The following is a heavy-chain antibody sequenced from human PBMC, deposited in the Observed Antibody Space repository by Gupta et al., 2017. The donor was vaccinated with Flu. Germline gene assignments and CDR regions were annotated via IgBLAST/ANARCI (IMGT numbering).Heavy chain of an antibody. V-gene: IGHV3-72*01. CDR3: ARAFTIATDQFDY. CDR1: AFWFSDLY. J-gene: IGHJ4*02. D-gene: IGHD2-21*01. CDR2: IRTEAKGYIP. Sequence: ELQLVEPGGGFVQPGGSLRPSCVPSAFWFSDLYIDWIRLAPGRGPDGVALIRTEAKGYIPRYAASVQCRFTISRDASRNAFHLQMNSLSIEDTAVYFCARAFTIATDQFDYWGQGTMVTVSS.